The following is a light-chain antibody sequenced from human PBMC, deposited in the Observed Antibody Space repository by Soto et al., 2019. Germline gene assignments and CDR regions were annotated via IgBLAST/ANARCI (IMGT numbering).Light chain of an antibody. V-gene: IGKV3-15*01. CDR1: QSVSST. J-gene: IGKJ1*01. CDR2: GAS. CDR3: QQYNNWPRT. Sequence: EIVMTQSPATLSVSPGERATLSCRASQSVSSTLAWYQQKPGQAPRLLIYGASTRATGIPARFSGSGSGTEFTLTISSLQSEDFAVYYCQQYNNWPRTFGQGTKVYIK.